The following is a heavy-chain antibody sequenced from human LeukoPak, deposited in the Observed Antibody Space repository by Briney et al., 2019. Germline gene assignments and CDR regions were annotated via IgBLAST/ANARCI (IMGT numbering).Heavy chain of an antibody. CDR1: GFTFSSYW. CDR2: IKQDGSEK. D-gene: IGHD6-13*01. Sequence: PGGSLRLSCAASGFTFSSYWMSWVRQAPGKGLEWVTNIKQDGSEKYYVDSVKGRFTNSRDNAKNSLYLQMNSLRAEDTAVYYCARAYSTKKSLGPKYWFDPWGQGTLVTVSS. J-gene: IGHJ5*02. CDR3: ARAYSTKKSLGPKYWFDP. V-gene: IGHV3-7*01.